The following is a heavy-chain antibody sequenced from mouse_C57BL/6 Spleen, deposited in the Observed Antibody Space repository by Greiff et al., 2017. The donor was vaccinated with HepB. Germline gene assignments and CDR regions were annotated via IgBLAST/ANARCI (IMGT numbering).Heavy chain of an antibody. J-gene: IGHJ3*01. CDR2: INYDGSST. CDR3: ARDERGYYDYDVPFAY. CDR1: GFTFSDYY. V-gene: IGHV5-16*01. Sequence: EVKLVESEGGLVQPGSSMKLSCTASGFTFSDYYMAWVRQVPEKGLEWVANINYDGSSTYYLDSLKSRFIISRDNAKNILYLQMSSLKSEDTATYYCARDERGYYDYDVPFAYWGQGTLVTVSA. D-gene: IGHD2-4*01.